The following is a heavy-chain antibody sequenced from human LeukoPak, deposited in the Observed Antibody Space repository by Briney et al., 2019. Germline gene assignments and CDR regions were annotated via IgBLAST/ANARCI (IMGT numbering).Heavy chain of an antibody. D-gene: IGHD6-6*01. CDR2: IKSKIDGGTT. Sequence: PGGSLRLSCAASGFTFTNAWMSWVRQAPGKGLEWVGRIKSKIDGGTTDYAAPVKGRFTISRDDSKNTLYLQMDSLKTEDTAVYYCTRFLSSSSQYYFDYWGQGTLVTVSS. V-gene: IGHV3-15*01. CDR3: TRFLSSSSQYYFDY. J-gene: IGHJ4*02. CDR1: GFTFTNAW.